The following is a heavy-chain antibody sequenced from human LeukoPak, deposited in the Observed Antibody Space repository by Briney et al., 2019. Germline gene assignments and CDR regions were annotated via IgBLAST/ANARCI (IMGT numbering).Heavy chain of an antibody. CDR1: GGTFSSYA. D-gene: IGHD1/OR15-1a*01. J-gene: IGHJ4*02. CDR3: ARDLSTNSDFDN. V-gene: IGHV1-69*04. Sequence: SVKVSCKASGGTFSSYAISWVRQAPGQGLEWMGRIIPILGIANYAQKFQGRVTITADKSTSTAYMELSSLRSEDTAVYYCARDLSTNSDFDNWGQGTLVTVSS. CDR2: IIPILGIA.